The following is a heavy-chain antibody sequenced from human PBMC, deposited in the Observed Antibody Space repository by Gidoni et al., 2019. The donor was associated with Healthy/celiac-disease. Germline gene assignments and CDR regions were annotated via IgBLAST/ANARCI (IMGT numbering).Heavy chain of an antibody. CDR2: IYYSGST. CDR3: ARVPMGAMVFDY. Sequence: QLQLQESGPGLVKPSETLSLTCTASGGSISSSSYYWGWIRQPPGKGLEWIGSIYYSGSTYYNPSLKSRVTISVDTSKNQFSLKLSSVTAADTAVYYCARVPMGAMVFDYWGQGTLVTVSS. D-gene: IGHD1-26*01. CDR1: GGSISSSSYY. J-gene: IGHJ4*02. V-gene: IGHV4-39*07.